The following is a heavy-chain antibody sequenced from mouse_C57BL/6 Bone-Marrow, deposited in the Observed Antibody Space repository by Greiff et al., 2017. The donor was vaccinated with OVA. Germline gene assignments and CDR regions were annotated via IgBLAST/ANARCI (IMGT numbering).Heavy chain of an antibody. CDR2: IDPSDSYT. CDR3: ARNYGSSYVDY. Sequence: QVQLQQPGAELVKPGASVKLSCKASGYTFTSYWMQWVKQRPGQGLEWIGEIDPSDSYTNYNQKFKGKATLTVDTSSSTAYMQLSSLTSEDSAVYYYARNYGSSYVDYWGQGTTLTVSS. J-gene: IGHJ2*01. V-gene: IGHV1-50*01. D-gene: IGHD1-1*01. CDR1: GYTFTSYW.